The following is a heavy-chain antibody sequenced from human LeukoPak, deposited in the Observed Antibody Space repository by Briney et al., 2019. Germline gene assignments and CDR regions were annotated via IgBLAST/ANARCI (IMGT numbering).Heavy chain of an antibody. D-gene: IGHD2-2*01. CDR3: ARSYEGVVVPAAIWENWFDP. Sequence: ASVKVSCKASGYTFTSNYMLWVRQAPGQGPQWMGIINPSDGSTTYAQKFQGRVTMTRDMSTSTVYMELSSLRSDDTAVYYCARSYEGVVVPAAIWENWFDPWGQGTLVTVSS. CDR2: INPSDGST. V-gene: IGHV1-46*01. CDR1: GYTFTSNY. J-gene: IGHJ5*02.